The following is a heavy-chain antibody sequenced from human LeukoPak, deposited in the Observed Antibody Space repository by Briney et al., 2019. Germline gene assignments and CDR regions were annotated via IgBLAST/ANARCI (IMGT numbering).Heavy chain of an antibody. V-gene: IGHV1-2*02. J-gene: IGHJ4*02. Sequence: ASVKVSCKASGYTFTGNYMHWVRQAPGQGLEWMGWINPNSGGTNYAQKFQGRVTMTRDTSISTAYMELSRLRSDDTAVYYCARLDYGDYGGGDYWGQGTLVTVSS. D-gene: IGHD4-17*01. CDR3: ARLDYGDYGGGDY. CDR1: GYTFTGNY. CDR2: INPNSGGT.